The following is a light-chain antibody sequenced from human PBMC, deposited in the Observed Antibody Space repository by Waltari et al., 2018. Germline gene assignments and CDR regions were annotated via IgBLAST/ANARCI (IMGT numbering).Light chain of an antibody. Sequence: QSVLTQPPSVSAAPGQRVTISCSGSSPNIGINSVPWYRQFPGTAPKLLIYDEDKRPSGIPDRFSASKSGTSATLDITGLQTGDEADYYCGTWDNALTGWVFGGGTKLTVV. CDR3: GTWDNALTGWV. CDR2: DED. V-gene: IGLV1-51*01. J-gene: IGLJ3*02. CDR1: SPNIGINS.